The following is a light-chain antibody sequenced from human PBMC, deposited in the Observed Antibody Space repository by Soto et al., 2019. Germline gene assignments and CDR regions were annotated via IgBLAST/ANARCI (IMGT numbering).Light chain of an antibody. CDR1: QTISTW. Sequence: DIQMTQSPSTLSASVGDRVTITCRASQTISTWLAWYQQKAGKAPKVLIYKASSLESGVPSRFSGSGSGTDFTLTISSLEPGDFALYYCQQHINWPLTFGGGTKVDIK. V-gene: IGKV1-5*03. J-gene: IGKJ4*01. CDR3: QQHINWPLT. CDR2: KAS.